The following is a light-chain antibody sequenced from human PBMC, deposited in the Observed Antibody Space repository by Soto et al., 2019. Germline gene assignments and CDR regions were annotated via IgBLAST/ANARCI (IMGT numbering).Light chain of an antibody. V-gene: IGKV3-20*01. J-gene: IGKJ5*01. CDR1: QSVTTR. Sequence: EIVLTQSPGTLSLSPGGRATLSCRASQSVTTRLAWYQHKAGQPPRLLISGASVRASGVPVRISGSGSGTDFTLTISRLEPADFAVYYCQQYGGSPITFGLGTRLEVK. CDR2: GAS. CDR3: QQYGGSPIT.